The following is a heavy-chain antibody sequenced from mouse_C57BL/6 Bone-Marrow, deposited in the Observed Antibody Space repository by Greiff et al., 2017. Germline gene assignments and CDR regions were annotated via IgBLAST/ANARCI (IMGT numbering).Heavy chain of an antibody. CDR1: GFTFSSYA. Sequence: EVKLVESGGGLVKPGGSLKLSCAASGFTFSSYAMSWVRQTPEKRLEWVATISDGGSYTYYPDNVKGRFTISRDNAKNNLYLQMSHLKSEDTAMYYCAREGGYDYEDYWGQGTTLTVSS. D-gene: IGHD2-4*01. J-gene: IGHJ2*01. CDR3: AREGGYDYEDY. CDR2: ISDGGSYT. V-gene: IGHV5-4*01.